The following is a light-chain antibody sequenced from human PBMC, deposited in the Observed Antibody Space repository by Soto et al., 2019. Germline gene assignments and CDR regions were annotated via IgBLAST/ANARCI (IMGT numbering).Light chain of an antibody. J-gene: IGKJ4*01. CDR2: KAS. V-gene: IGKV1-5*03. CDR1: QSISTW. CDR3: QQYNFSPT. Sequence: DIQMTQSPSTLSAFVGDRVTITCRASQSISTWLAWYQQKPGKAPKLLIHKASSLESGVPSRFSGSGSGTEFTLTIRRLQPDDFATYYCQQYNFSPTFGGGTKVEIK.